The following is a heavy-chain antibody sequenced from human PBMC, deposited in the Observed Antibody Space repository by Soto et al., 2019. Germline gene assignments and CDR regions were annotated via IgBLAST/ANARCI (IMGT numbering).Heavy chain of an antibody. CDR2: IYYSGST. Sequence: TSETLSLTCTVSGGSISSYYWSWIRQPPGKGLEWIGYIYYSGSTNYNPSLKSRVTISVDTSKNQFSLKLSSVTAADTSVFYCASLSTYYYSVMDVWGQGTTVTVSS. CDR3: ASLSTYYYSVMDV. CDR1: GGSISSYY. D-gene: IGHD6-13*01. V-gene: IGHV4-59*08. J-gene: IGHJ6*02.